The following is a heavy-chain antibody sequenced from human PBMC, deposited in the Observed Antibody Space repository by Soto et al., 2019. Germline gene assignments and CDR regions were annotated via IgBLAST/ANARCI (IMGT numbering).Heavy chain of an antibody. CDR3: ARGMAVGYYYGMDV. CDR2: ISAYNGNT. Sequence: ASVNVSCKASGYTFTSDGISWVRQAPGQGLELMGWISAYNGNTNYAQKLQGRVTMTTDTSTSTAYMELRSLRSDDTAVYYCARGMAVGYYYGMDVWGLLSTVTVS. J-gene: IGHJ6*02. CDR1: GYTFTSDG. D-gene: IGHD1-26*01. V-gene: IGHV1-18*01.